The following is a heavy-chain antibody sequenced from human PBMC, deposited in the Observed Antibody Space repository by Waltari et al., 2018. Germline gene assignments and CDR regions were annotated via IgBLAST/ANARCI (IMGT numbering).Heavy chain of an antibody. D-gene: IGHD1-26*01. J-gene: IGHJ3*02. CDR3: ASSGSYFEYAFDI. Sequence: QVQLVESGGGVVQPGRSLRLSCAASGFTFSSYAMHWFRQAPGKGLEWVSVISYDGSNKYYADSVKGRFTISRDNSKNTLYLQMNSLRAEDTAVYYCASSGSYFEYAFDIWGQGTMVTVSS. V-gene: IGHV3-30-3*01. CDR1: GFTFSSYA. CDR2: ISYDGSNK.